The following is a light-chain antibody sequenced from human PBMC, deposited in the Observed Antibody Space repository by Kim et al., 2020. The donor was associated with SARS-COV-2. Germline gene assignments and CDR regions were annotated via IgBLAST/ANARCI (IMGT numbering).Light chain of an antibody. Sequence: GASVKLTRPQSSGHSYAITWHQQQPEKGHRYLMQFNRDGSHSKGDGIPDRFSGSSSGAERYLTISSLQSEDEADYYCQTWGPGLMAIGGGTKLTVL. CDR2: FNRDGSH. J-gene: IGLJ2*01. CDR1: SGHSYA. V-gene: IGLV4-69*01. CDR3: QTWGPGLMA.